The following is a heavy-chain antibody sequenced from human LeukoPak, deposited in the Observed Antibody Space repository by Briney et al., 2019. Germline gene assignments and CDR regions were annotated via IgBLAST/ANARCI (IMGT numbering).Heavy chain of an antibody. Sequence: GGSLRLSCAASGVTFGDYAMHWVRQAPGKGLEWVSGISWNSGSIGYADSVKGRFTSSRDNAKNSLYLQMNSLRAEDTALYYCAKDESYLLLSRNWFDPWGQGTLVTVSS. CDR2: ISWNSGSI. CDR3: AKDESYLLLSRNWFDP. CDR1: GVTFGDYA. V-gene: IGHV3-9*01. J-gene: IGHJ5*02. D-gene: IGHD2-2*01.